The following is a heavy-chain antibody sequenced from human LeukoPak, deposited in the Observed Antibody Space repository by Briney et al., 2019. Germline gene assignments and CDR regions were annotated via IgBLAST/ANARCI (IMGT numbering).Heavy chain of an antibody. V-gene: IGHV3-23*01. Sequence: GGSLRLSCAASGFTFSSYAMTWVRQAPGEGLEWASAVSATDGSAQYAESVKGRFTISRDNSKNTLYLQMNSLRVEDTAVYYCAKARIAAAGTGAFDVWGQGTMVTVSS. J-gene: IGHJ3*01. CDR1: GFTFSSYA. D-gene: IGHD6-13*01. CDR2: VSATDGSA. CDR3: AKARIAAAGTGAFDV.